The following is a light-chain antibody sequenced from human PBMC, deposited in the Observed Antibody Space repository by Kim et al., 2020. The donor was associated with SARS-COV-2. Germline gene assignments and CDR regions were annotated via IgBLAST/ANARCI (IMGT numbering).Light chain of an antibody. CDR2: WAS. Sequence: ATINCKASLSVFYSSNNKNYLAWYQQKTGQAPKLLIYWASTRQSGVPDRFRGSGSGTDFTLTISSLQAEDVAIYYCQQYYSTPLTFGGGTKVDIK. V-gene: IGKV4-1*01. CDR1: LSVFYSSNNKNY. J-gene: IGKJ4*01. CDR3: QQYYSTPLT.